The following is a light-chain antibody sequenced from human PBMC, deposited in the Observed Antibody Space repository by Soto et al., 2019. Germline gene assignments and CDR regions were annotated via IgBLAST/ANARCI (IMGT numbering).Light chain of an antibody. CDR3: SSFTINSTLV. J-gene: IGLJ3*02. CDR2: EVN. V-gene: IGLV2-14*01. Sequence: QSALTQPASVSGSPGQSITISCTGTSSDVGAYNYVSWYQHHPGKAPKLMIYEVNYRPSGVSNRFSGSKSGNTASLTISGLLAEDEAYYWCSSFTINSTLVFGGGSKVTVL. CDR1: SSDVGAYNY.